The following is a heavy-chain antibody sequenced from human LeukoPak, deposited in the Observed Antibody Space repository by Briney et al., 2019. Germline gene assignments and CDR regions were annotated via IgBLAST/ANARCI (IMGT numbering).Heavy chain of an antibody. J-gene: IGHJ1*01. Sequence: GGSLRLSCAASRFTFNSYWMSWVRQAPGKGPEWLATIRYDAGTRYYADSMRGRFTISRDNAQNSLYLQINSLRAEDTAIYYCAIIGTPGETEYYRLWGQGTRVTVSS. D-gene: IGHD2-21*01. CDR1: RFTFNSYW. V-gene: IGHV3-7*01. CDR3: AIIGTPGETEYYRL. CDR2: IRYDAGTR.